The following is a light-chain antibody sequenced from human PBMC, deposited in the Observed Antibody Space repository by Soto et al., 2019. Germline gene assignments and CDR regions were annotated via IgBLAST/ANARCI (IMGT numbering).Light chain of an antibody. Sequence: DIQLTQSPSFLSASVGDRVTITCRASQGISSYLAWYHQKPGKAPKLLIYAASTLQSGVPSRFSGSRSGTEFPLTISSLQPEDFATYYCQQRNSYPLYTFGQGTKLEI. V-gene: IGKV1-9*01. CDR3: QQRNSYPLYT. CDR2: AAS. J-gene: IGKJ2*01. CDR1: QGISSY.